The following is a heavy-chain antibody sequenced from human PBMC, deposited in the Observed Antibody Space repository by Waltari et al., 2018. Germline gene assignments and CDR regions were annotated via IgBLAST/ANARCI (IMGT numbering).Heavy chain of an antibody. CDR2: IYSSGST. J-gene: IGHJ5*02. V-gene: IGHV4-59*11. Sequence: QVQLQESGPGLVKPSETLSLICSVSGDSIRPHFWGWIRQPPGKTLEWIGNIYSSGSTNYNPSLTSRVTISLDMSKNQFSLKLRSVSAADTAVYYCARASYGSGSSWFDPWGQGNLVTVSS. CDR3: ARASYGSGSSWFDP. D-gene: IGHD3-10*01. CDR1: GDSIRPHF.